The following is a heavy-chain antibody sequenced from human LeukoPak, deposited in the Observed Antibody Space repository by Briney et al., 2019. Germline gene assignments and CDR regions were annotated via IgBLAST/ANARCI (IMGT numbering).Heavy chain of an antibody. D-gene: IGHD2-2*01. V-gene: IGHV3-66*01. CDR3: ARVGYIVVVPAAW. J-gene: IGHJ4*02. CDR2: IYSGGDT. CDR1: GLSVSSTY. Sequence: GGSLRLSCAASGLSVSSTYMSWVRQAPGKGLEWVSVIYSGGDTFYADSVKGRFTISRDNAKNSLYLQMNSLRAEDTAVYYCARVGYIVVVPAAWWGQGTLVTVSS.